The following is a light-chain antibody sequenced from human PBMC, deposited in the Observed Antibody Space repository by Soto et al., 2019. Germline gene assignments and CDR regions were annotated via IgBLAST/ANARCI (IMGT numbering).Light chain of an antibody. CDR3: QQFMSVSLT. Sequence: EFVLTQSPGTLSLSPGERATLSCRASQTVRNNYLAWYQQKPGQAPRLLIYDASSRATGIPDRFSGGESGKDFTLTISRLPPGEFAVYYCQQFMSVSLTWGGGTKADVK. J-gene: IGKJ4*01. V-gene: IGKV3-20*01. CDR2: DAS. CDR1: QTVRNNY.